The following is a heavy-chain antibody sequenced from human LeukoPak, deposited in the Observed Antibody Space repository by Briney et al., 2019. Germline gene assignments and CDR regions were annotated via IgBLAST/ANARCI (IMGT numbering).Heavy chain of an antibody. D-gene: IGHD7-27*01. CDR1: GFTFSSYS. V-gene: IGHV3-21*04. J-gene: IGHJ4*02. Sequence: TTGGSLRLSCAASGFTFSSYSMNWVRQAPGRGLEWVSSISSSSSYIYYADSVKGRFTISRDNSKNTLYLQMNSLRAEDTAVYYCAAGEGAIDYWGQGTLVTVSS. CDR2: ISSSSSYI. CDR3: AAGEGAIDY.